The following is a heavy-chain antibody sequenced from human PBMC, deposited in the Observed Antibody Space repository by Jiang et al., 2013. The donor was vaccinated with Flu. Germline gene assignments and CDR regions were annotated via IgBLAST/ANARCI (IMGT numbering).Heavy chain of an antibody. CDR1: GYAFTNYY. Sequence: SGAEVKKPGASVKVSCKASGYAFTNYYLHWVRQVPGQGLEWVGIINPGGDGTTYAQKFQGRVIMTRDTSTTTVYMELSSLRSEDTAFYYCARGHIGQLWGQDAFDIWAGDHGHRL. D-gene: IGHD5-18*01. V-gene: IGHV1-46*01. CDR3: ARGHIGQLWGQDAFDI. J-gene: IGHJ3*02. CDR2: INPGGDGT.